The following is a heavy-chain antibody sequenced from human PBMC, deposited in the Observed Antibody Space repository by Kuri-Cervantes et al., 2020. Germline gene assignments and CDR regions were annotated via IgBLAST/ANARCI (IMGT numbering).Heavy chain of an antibody. V-gene: IGHV4-34*01. CDR3: ARTDPNYYGSGSLAFDI. CDR1: GGSISSYY. CDR2: INHSGST. J-gene: IGHJ3*02. Sequence: SETLSLTCTVSGGSISSYYWSWIRQPPGKGLEWIGEINHSGSTNYNPSLKSRVTISVDMSKNQFSLKLSSVTVADTAVYYCARTDPNYYGSGSLAFDIWGQGTMVTVSS. D-gene: IGHD3-10*01.